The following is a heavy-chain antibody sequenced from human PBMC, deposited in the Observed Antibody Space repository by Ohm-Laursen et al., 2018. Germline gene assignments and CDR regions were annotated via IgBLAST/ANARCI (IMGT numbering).Heavy chain of an antibody. CDR3: ARRYCTNGVCYGYGDY. CDR2: ISAYIGNT. D-gene: IGHD2-8*01. CDR1: SYTFTSYG. J-gene: IGHJ4*02. Sequence: ASVKASYNASSYTFTSYGISSARQPPGQWLEWTGWISAYIGNTNNAQKLQGGVTMTTDTSTSTAYMELRSLRSDDTAVYYCARRYCTNGVCYGYGDYWGQGTLVTVSS. V-gene: IGHV1-18*01.